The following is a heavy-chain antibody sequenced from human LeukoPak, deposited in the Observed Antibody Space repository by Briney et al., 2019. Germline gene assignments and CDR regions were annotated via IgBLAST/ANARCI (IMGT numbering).Heavy chain of an antibody. CDR2: ISYDGSNK. CDR3: AKVEGFGELYFDY. CDR1: GFTFSNYG. D-gene: IGHD3-10*01. J-gene: IGHJ4*02. Sequence: GGSLILSCAASGFTFSNYGMHWVRQAPGKGLEWVAVISYDGSNKYYADSVKGRFTISRDNSKNTLYLQMNSLRAEDTAVHYCAKVEGFGELYFDYWGQGTLVTVSS. V-gene: IGHV3-30*18.